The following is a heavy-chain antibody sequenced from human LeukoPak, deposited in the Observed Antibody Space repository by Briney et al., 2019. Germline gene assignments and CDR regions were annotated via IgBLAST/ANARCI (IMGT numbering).Heavy chain of an antibody. CDR2: FDPEDGET. CDR1: GYTLTELS. V-gene: IGHV1-24*01. J-gene: IGHJ6*03. Sequence: ASVKVSCKVSGYTLTELSMHWVRQAPGKGLEWMGGFDPEDGETIYAQKFQGRVTMTEDTSTDTAYMELSSLRSEDTAVYYCASSISDSYYYYMDVWGKGTTVTISS. D-gene: IGHD6-19*01. CDR3: ASSISDSYYYYMDV.